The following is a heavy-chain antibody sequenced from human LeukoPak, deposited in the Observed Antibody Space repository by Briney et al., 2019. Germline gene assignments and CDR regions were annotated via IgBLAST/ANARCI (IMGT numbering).Heavy chain of an antibody. CDR2: IDTDGSNT. Sequence: PGGSLRLSCAVSGFTFSNYWMHWVRQAPGKGLVWVSRIDTDGSNTNYADSVKGRFTICRDNAKNTLYLQMNSLRAEDTAVYYCARGCYDSSEGGNEFWGQGTLVTVSS. CDR1: GFTFSNYW. D-gene: IGHD3-22*01. J-gene: IGHJ4*02. CDR3: ARGCYDSSEGGNEF. V-gene: IGHV3-74*01.